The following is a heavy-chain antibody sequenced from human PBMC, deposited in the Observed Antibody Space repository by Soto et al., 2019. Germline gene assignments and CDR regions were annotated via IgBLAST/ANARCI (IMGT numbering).Heavy chain of an antibody. Sequence: PGGSLRLSCTASGFTFGDYPMSWFRQAPGKGLEWVGFIRSKAYGGTTEYAASVKGRFTISRDDSKSIAYLQMNSLKTEDTAVYYCARAGIRTSFDYWGQGTLVTVPQ. CDR1: GFTFGDYP. J-gene: IGHJ4*02. V-gene: IGHV3-49*03. CDR3: ARAGIRTSFDY. CDR2: IRSKAYGGTT. D-gene: IGHD2-21*01.